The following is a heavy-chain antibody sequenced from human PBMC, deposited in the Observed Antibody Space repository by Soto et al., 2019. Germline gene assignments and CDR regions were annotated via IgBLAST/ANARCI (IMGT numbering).Heavy chain of an antibody. CDR1: GGSISSYF. D-gene: IGHD2-21*02. Sequence: SETLSLNCTVSGGSISSYFCSWIRHLAGKGLEWIGRIYTSGSTNYNPSLKSRVTMSVDTSKNQFSLKLSSVTAADTAVYYCARESTVVTLRTFDIWGQGTMVTVSS. CDR2: IYTSGST. J-gene: IGHJ3*02. CDR3: ARESTVVTLRTFDI. V-gene: IGHV4-4*07.